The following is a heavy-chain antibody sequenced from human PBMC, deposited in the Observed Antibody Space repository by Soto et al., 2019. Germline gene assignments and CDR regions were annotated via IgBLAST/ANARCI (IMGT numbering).Heavy chain of an antibody. J-gene: IGHJ5*02. CDR1: GGSISSSSYY. V-gene: IGHV4-39*01. Sequence: SETLSLTCTVSGGSISSSSYYWGWIRQPPGKGLEWIGSIYYSGSTYYNPSLKSRVTISVDTSKNQFSLKLSSVTAADTAVYYCARWILIAAATHLVEPINWFDPWGQGTLVTVSS. CDR3: ARWILIAAATHLVEPINWFDP. D-gene: IGHD6-13*01. CDR2: IYYSGST.